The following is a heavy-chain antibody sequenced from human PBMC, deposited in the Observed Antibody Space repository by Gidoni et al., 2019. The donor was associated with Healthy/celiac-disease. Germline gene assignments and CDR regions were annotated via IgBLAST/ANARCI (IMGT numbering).Heavy chain of an antibody. CDR2: IYASGST. J-gene: IGHJ4*02. CDR1: GGAISSGSYY. CDR3: ARIGYCSSTSCFPGD. V-gene: IGHV4-61*02. D-gene: IGHD2-2*01. Sequence: QVQLQESGPGLVKPSQTLSLTCTVSGGAISSGSYYWSWIRQPAGKGLEWIGRIYASGSTNYNPSLKSRVTLSVDTSKNQFSLKLSSVTAADTAVYYCARIGYCSSTSCFPGDWGQGTLVTVSS.